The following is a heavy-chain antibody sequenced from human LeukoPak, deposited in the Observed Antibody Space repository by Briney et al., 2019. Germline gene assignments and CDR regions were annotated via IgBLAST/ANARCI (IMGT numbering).Heavy chain of an antibody. CDR2: IYSSGTT. D-gene: IGHD6-6*01. CDR3: VRDRYSSSYYYYYMDV. Sequence: GGSLRLSCAAAGFTVSSSYMSWVREAPGKGLEWVSAIYSSGTTYYADSVQGRFTISRDSSRNTLYLQLNGLRAEDTAVYYCVRDRYSSSYYYYYMDVWGKGTTVTVSS. CDR1: GFTVSSSY. J-gene: IGHJ6*03. V-gene: IGHV3-66*03.